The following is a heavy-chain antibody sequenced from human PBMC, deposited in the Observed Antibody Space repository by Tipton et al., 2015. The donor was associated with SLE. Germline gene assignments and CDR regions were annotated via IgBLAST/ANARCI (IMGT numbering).Heavy chain of an antibody. J-gene: IGHJ3*02. D-gene: IGHD3-22*01. CDR1: DGSFSGYH. CDR3: ARGVAYYYDSGAFDI. CDR2: INYSGST. V-gene: IGHV4-34*01. Sequence: TLFLTCTIYDGSFSGYHWSWIRQPPGKGLEWIGEINYSGSTNYNPSLKSRVTISIGTSKNQLSLKLTSVTAADTAVYYCARGVAYYYDSGAFDIWGQGTMVTVSS.